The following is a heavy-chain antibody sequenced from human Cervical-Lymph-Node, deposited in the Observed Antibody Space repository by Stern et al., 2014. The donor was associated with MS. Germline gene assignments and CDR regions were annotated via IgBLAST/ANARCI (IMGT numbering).Heavy chain of an antibody. V-gene: IGHV4-30-4*01. CDR3: SRDADDNSLVFGY. CDR1: GCSIISCEYY. D-gene: IGHD4-11*01. Sequence: QVQLQESGPGLVTPSQTLSLTCAVSGCSIISCEYYWSWIRQSPGNGLEWIGYIHYSGTTSSNQFLTRRITMTFETSKNYFFTMLSSVTAADTAVYYCSRDADDNSLVFGYWGRGTMVTVSS. CDR2: IHYSGTT. J-gene: IGHJ4*02.